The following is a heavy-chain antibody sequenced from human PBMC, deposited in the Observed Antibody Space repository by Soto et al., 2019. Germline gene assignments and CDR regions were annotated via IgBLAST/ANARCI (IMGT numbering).Heavy chain of an antibody. CDR2: IYWDDDK. CDR1: GFSLSTSGVG. CDR3: AHRTNEYSYGFVYPYFDY. Sequence: SGPTLVNPTQTLTLTCTFSGFSLSTSGVGVGWIRQPPGKALEWLALIYWDDDKRYSPSLKSRLTITKDTSKNQVVLTMTNMDPVDTATYYCAHRTNEYSYGFVYPYFDYWGQGTLVTVSS. V-gene: IGHV2-5*02. D-gene: IGHD5-18*01. J-gene: IGHJ4*02.